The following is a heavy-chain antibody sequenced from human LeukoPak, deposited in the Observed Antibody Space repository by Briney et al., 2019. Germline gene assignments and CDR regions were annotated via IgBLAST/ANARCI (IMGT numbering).Heavy chain of an antibody. D-gene: IGHD5-24*01. CDR2: IYTSGST. CDR3: ARHSRDGLTDFDY. V-gene: IGHV4-4*09. CDR1: GGSISSYY. J-gene: IGHJ4*02. Sequence: SETLSLTCTVSGGSISSYYWSWIRQPPGKGLEGIGYIYTSGSTNYNPFLKRRVTISVDTSKNQFSLKLSSVTAADTAVYYCARHSRDGLTDFDYWGQGTLVTVSS.